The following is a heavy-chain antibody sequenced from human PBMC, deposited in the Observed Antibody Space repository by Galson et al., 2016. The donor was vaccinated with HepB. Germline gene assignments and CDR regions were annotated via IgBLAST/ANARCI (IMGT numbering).Heavy chain of an antibody. Sequence: SETLSLTCTVSYGSISTSTYYWGWIRQPPGKGLEWIGSIYYTGNTYYNPSLKSRVTISVDTSKNQFSLKLTSVTAADTAVYFCARLLYNDLTTFDIWGQGTMVTVSS. D-gene: IGHD1-1*01. V-gene: IGHV4-39*01. CDR1: YGSISTSTYY. J-gene: IGHJ3*02. CDR2: IYYTGNT. CDR3: ARLLYNDLTTFDI.